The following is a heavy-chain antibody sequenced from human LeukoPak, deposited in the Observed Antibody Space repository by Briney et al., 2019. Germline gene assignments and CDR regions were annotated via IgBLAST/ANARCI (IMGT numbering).Heavy chain of an antibody. CDR1: GGSISSSNW. CDR3: ARGGGGVADY. Sequence: PSETLSLTCAVSGGSISSSNWWSWVRPPPGKGLEWIGEIYHSGSTNYNPSLKSRVTISVDTSKNQFSLKLSSVTAADTAVYYCARGGGGVADYWGQGTLVTVSS. D-gene: IGHD3-16*01. CDR2: IYHSGST. V-gene: IGHV4-4*02. J-gene: IGHJ4*02.